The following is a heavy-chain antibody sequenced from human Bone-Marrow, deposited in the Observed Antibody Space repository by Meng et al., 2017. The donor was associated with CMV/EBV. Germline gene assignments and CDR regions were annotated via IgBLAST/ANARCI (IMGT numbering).Heavy chain of an antibody. CDR2: IIPILGIA. V-gene: IGHV1-69*02. D-gene: IGHD6-6*01. Sequence: SVKVSCKASGGTFSSYTTSWVRQAPGQGLEWMGRIIPILGIANYAQKFQGRVTITADKSTSTAYMELSSLRSEDTAVYYCARAGTIEYSSSGLVVPDQNWFDPWGQGTLVTVSS. CDR1: GGTFSSYT. J-gene: IGHJ5*02. CDR3: ARAGTIEYSSSGLVVPDQNWFDP.